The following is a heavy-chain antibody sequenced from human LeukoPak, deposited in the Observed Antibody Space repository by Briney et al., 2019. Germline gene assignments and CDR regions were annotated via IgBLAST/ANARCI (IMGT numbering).Heavy chain of an antibody. CDR2: ISYHGSDK. Sequence: QTGGSLRLSCAGSGFSFNYFAMNWVRQAPGKGLEWVSLISYHGSDKYYADSVKGRFTISRDNSKNTLYLQMNSLRAEDTAVYYCAKQVARLYYFDYWGQGTLVTVSS. CDR1: GFSFNYFA. V-gene: IGHV3-30*18. CDR3: AKQVARLYYFDY. J-gene: IGHJ4*02. D-gene: IGHD5-12*01.